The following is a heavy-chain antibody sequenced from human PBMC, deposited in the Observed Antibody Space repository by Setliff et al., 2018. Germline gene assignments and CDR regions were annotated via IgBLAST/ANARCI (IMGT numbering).Heavy chain of an antibody. V-gene: IGHV3-23*01. Sequence: HPGGSLRLSCAASGFTFGSYAMSWFRQAPGKGLEWVSAISGSGGSTYYADSVRGRFTISRDNSKNTLYLQMNSLRAEDTAVYYCAKGLLDYDILTGYYRGSEGDYYGMDVWGQGTTVTVSS. CDR2: ISGSGGST. CDR3: AKGLLDYDILTGYYRGSEGDYYGMDV. CDR1: GFTFGSYA. D-gene: IGHD3-9*01. J-gene: IGHJ6*02.